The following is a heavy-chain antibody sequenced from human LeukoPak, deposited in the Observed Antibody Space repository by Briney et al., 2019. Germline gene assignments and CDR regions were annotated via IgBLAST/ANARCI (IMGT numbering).Heavy chain of an antibody. CDR3: AASYYYYSSGPRPYYFDF. V-gene: IGHV4-59*08. CDR2: IYYSGST. D-gene: IGHD3-22*01. CDR1: GGSISTYY. J-gene: IGHJ4*02. Sequence: SETLSLTCTVSGGSISTYYWSWIRQPPGKGLEWIGYIYYSGSTNYNPSLKSRVTISVDTTKNQFSLKLSSVTAADTAVYYCAASYYYYSSGPRPYYFDFWGQGTLVTVSS.